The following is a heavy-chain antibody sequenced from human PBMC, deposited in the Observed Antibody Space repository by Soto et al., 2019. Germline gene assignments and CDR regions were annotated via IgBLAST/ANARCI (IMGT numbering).Heavy chain of an antibody. CDR3: TTVFEY. CDR1: GFTFTNYW. J-gene: IGHJ4*02. V-gene: IGHV3-74*01. CDR2: IDGVGTGT. Sequence: QAGGSLRLSCAASGFTFTNYWMHWVRQVPGKGLVWVSRIDGVGTGTSYPDSVRGRFTISRDNAENTLYLQMNSLRAEDTAVYYCTTVFEYWGRGXPVTVHS.